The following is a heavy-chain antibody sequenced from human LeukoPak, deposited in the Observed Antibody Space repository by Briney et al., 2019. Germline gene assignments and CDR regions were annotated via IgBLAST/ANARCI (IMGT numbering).Heavy chain of an antibody. J-gene: IGHJ3*02. CDR1: GGSISTYY. CDR3: ARDLYYYDSSGYHAFDI. CDR2: IYYSGST. V-gene: IGHV4-59*01. Sequence: SETLSLTCTVSGGSISTYYWSWIRQPPGKGLEWIAYIYYSGSTNYNPSLKSRITISVDTSKNQFSLKLNSVTAADTAMYYCARDLYYYDSSGYHAFDIWGQGTMVTVSS. D-gene: IGHD3-22*01.